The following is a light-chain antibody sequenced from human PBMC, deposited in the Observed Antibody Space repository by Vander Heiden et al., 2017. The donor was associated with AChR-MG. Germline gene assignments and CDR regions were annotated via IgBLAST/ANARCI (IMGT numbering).Light chain of an antibody. CDR3: IQTLQAPLT. J-gene: IGKJ4*01. CDR2: LGS. Sequence: DIVMTQSPLSLPVTPGEPASISCRSSQSLRHRNGYNYLDWYLQKPGQSPQLLIYLGSYRASGVPDRFSGTGSGTDFTLKISRVEAKDVGVYYCIQTLQAPLTFGGGTKVEIK. V-gene: IGKV2-28*01. CDR1: QSLRHRNGYNY.